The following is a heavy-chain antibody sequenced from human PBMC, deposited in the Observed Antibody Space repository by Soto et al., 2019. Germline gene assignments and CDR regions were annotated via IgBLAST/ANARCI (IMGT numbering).Heavy chain of an antibody. CDR2: ISSSSSTI. D-gene: IGHD1-26*01. Sequence: GSLRLSCAASGFTFSSYSMNWVRQAPGKGLEWVSYISSSSSTIYYADSVKGRFTISRDNAKNSLYLQMNSLRAEDTAVYYCAKDKGRWELLPVYFDYWGQGTLVTVSS. CDR1: GFTFSSYS. V-gene: IGHV3-48*01. CDR3: AKDKGRWELLPVYFDY. J-gene: IGHJ4*02.